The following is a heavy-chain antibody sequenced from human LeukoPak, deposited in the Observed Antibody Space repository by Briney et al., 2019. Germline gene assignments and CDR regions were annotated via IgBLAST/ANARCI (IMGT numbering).Heavy chain of an antibody. J-gene: IGHJ4*02. CDR2: ISGSGGTT. CDR3: AKEELLRTPDY. CDR1: GFTFINYA. Sequence: GGSLRLSCSASGFTFINYALIWVRQAPGKGLEWVSTISGSGGTTYYADSVKGRFTISRDNSKNTLYLQMNSLRAEDTAVYYCAKEELLRTPDYWGQGTLVTVSS. V-gene: IGHV3-23*01. D-gene: IGHD3-10*01.